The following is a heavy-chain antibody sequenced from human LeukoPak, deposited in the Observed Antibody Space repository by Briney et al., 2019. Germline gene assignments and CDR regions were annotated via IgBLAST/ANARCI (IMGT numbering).Heavy chain of an antibody. Sequence: GASVKVSCKASGGTFSSYAISWVRQAPGQGLEWMGGIIPIFGTANYAQKFQGRVTMTRDTSISTAYMELSRLRSDDTAVYYCASGSAVGATKAGEMEDYWGQGTLVTVSS. V-gene: IGHV1-69*05. CDR3: ASGSAVGATKAGEMEDY. J-gene: IGHJ4*02. CDR1: GGTFSSYA. D-gene: IGHD1-26*01. CDR2: IIPIFGTA.